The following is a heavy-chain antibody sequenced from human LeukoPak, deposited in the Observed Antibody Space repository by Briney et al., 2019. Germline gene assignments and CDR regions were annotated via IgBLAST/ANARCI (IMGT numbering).Heavy chain of an antibody. Sequence: SETLSLTCTVSGGSISSGTYYWSWIRQPAGKALEWIGRIYTSGSTYYNPSLKSRVTISVDTSKNQFSLKLSSVTAADTAVYYCARGPLFLYCSGGSCYFDYWGQGTLVTVSS. CDR2: IYTSGST. D-gene: IGHD2-15*01. J-gene: IGHJ4*02. CDR1: GGSISSGTYY. CDR3: ARGPLFLYCSGGSCYFDY. V-gene: IGHV4-61*02.